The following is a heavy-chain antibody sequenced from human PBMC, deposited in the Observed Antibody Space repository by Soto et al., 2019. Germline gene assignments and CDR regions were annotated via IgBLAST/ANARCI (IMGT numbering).Heavy chain of an antibody. D-gene: IGHD2-21*02. Sequence: SVKVSCKASGGTFSSYAISWVRQAPGQGLEWMGGIIPIFGTANYAQKFQGRVTITADKSTSTAYMELSSLRSEDTAVYYCATAVVVTAIYYYGMDVWGQGTTVTVSS. J-gene: IGHJ6*02. CDR1: GGTFSSYA. CDR3: ATAVVVTAIYYYGMDV. V-gene: IGHV1-69*06. CDR2: IIPIFGTA.